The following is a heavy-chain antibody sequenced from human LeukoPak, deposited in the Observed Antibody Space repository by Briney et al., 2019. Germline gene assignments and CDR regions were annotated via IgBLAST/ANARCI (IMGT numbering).Heavy chain of an antibody. V-gene: IGHV3-11*01. CDR3: ARVGRARAAAGFCAFYI. CDR1: GFTFSDFY. CDR2: ISTGGSTI. Sequence: PGGSLRLSCAASGFTFSDFYMSWIRQAPGKGLEWVSYISTGGSTIYYSDSVKGRFTISRDNAKNLLYLRMNSLRAEDTAVYYCARVGRARAAAGFCAFYIWGQGTVVPGSS. J-gene: IGHJ3*02. D-gene: IGHD6-13*01.